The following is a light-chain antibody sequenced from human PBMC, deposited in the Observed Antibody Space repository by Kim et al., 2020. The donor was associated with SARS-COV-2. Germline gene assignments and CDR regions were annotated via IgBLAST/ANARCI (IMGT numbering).Light chain of an antibody. CDR1: TGDVTSGHY. CDR2: DTN. V-gene: IGLV7-46*01. Sequence: PGGTVTLTCGSSTGDVTSGHYPYWFQQKPGQAPRTLIYDTNNKHSWTPARFSGSLLGGKATLTLSGAQPEDEAEHYCLLAYSGARVFGGGTQLTVL. CDR3: LLAYSGARV. J-gene: IGLJ2*01.